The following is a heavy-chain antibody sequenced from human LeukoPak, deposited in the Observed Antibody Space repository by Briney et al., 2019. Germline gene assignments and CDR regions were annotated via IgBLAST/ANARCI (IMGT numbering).Heavy chain of an antibody. Sequence: PSETLSLTCTVSGGSISSYYWSWIRQPPGKGLEWIGYIYYSGSTNYNPSLKSRVTISVDTSKNQFSLKLSSVTAADTAVYYCARDSSSWSSDAFDIWGQGTMVTVSS. CDR3: ARDSSSWSSDAFDI. V-gene: IGHV4-59*01. CDR1: GGSISSYY. CDR2: IYYSGST. J-gene: IGHJ3*02. D-gene: IGHD6-13*01.